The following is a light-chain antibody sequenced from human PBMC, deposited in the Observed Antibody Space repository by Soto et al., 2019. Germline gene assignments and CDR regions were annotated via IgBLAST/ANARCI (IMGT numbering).Light chain of an antibody. CDR3: QQYNSYWT. CDR1: QSVSSSY. Sequence: EIVLTQSPGTLSLSPGERATISCRASQSVSSSYLAWYQQKPGQAPRLLIYAASSRATGIPDRFSGSGSGTDYTLTISSLQFDDFATYYCQQYNSYWTFGQGTKVEI. V-gene: IGKV3-20*01. J-gene: IGKJ1*01. CDR2: AAS.